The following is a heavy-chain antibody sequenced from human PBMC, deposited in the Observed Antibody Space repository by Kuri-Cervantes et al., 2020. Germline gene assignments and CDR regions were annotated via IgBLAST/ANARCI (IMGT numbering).Heavy chain of an antibody. CDR2: IWYDGSNK. V-gene: IGHV3-33*01. Sequence: GESLKISCAASGFTFSSYGMHWVRQAPGKGLEWVAAIWYDGSNKYYADSVKGRFTISRDNAKNSLYLQMNSLRAEDTAVYYCARWPLAPKWYQFDYWGQGTLVTVSS. J-gene: IGHJ4*02. CDR3: ARWPLAPKWYQFDY. D-gene: IGHD2-2*01. CDR1: GFTFSSYG.